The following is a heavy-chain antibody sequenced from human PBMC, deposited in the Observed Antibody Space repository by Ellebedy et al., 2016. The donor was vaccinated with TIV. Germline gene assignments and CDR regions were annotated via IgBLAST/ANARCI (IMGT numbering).Heavy chain of an antibody. Sequence: SETLSLXXTVSGYSISSGYYWGWIRQPPGKGLEWIGSIYHSGSTYYNPSLKSRVTISVDTSKNQFSLKLSSVTAADTAVYYCARGLTIFGVPTGDYYMDVWGKGTTVTVSS. J-gene: IGHJ6*03. D-gene: IGHD3-3*01. CDR3: ARGLTIFGVPTGDYYMDV. V-gene: IGHV4-38-2*02. CDR1: GYSISSGYY. CDR2: IYHSGST.